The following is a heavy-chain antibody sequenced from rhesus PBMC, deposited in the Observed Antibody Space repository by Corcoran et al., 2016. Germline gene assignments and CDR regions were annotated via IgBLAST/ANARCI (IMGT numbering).Heavy chain of an antibody. CDR1: GFTFSNSR. CDR3: ARGRVPYSSNSAFDY. D-gene: IGHD6-19*01. J-gene: IGHJ4*01. CDR2: VSGIRSNT. Sequence: EVHVVESGGGLVQPGGSLRLHCAASGFTFSNSRQYCLRQAPGMGEEWVYRVSGIRSNTSYPDSVKGRFTISRDNAKNTLYLQMSSLRAEDTAVYYCARGRVPYSSNSAFDYWGQGVLVTVSS. V-gene: IGHV3S41*01.